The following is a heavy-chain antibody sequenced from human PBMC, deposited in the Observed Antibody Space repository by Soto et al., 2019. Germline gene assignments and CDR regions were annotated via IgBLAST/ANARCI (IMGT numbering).Heavy chain of an antibody. J-gene: IGHJ4*02. CDR3: ARRPTGYSRRWYVSEDY. CDR2: IYYSGST. CDR1: GGSISSSSYY. Sequence: SETLSLTCTVSGGSISSSSYYWGWIRQPPGKGLEWIGSIYYSGSTYYNPSLKSRVTISVDTSKNQFSLKLSSVTAADTAVYYCARRPTGYSRRWYVSEDYWGQGTLVTVSS. D-gene: IGHD6-13*01. V-gene: IGHV4-39*01.